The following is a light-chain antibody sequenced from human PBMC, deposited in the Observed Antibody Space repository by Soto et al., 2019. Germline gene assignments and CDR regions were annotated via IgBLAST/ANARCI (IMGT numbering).Light chain of an antibody. V-gene: IGKV1-5*01. CDR2: DAS. CDR3: QQKYRLPRT. J-gene: IGKJ1*01. Sequence: DIQMTQSPSTLSASVGDRVTITCRASQSISSWLAWYQQKPGKAPKLLIYDASSLESGVPSRFSGSGSGTDFTLTISSLQPEDFATYFCQQKYRLPRTFGQGTKVDNK. CDR1: QSISSW.